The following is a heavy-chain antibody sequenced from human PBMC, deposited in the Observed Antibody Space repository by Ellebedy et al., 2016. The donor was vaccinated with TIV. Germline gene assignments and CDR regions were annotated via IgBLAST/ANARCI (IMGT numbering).Heavy chain of an antibody. CDR3: VRGGGYSFDY. V-gene: IGHV3-30*03. CDR1: GFSFRSYG. D-gene: IGHD1-26*01. Sequence: GESLKISXEASGFSFRSYGMHWVRQAPGRGLDWVSVISYDGSTEYYADSVKGRFTISRDNSKNMVYLQMNSLRVEDTALYYCVRGGGYSFDYWGQGVLVTVSS. CDR2: ISYDGSTE. J-gene: IGHJ4*02.